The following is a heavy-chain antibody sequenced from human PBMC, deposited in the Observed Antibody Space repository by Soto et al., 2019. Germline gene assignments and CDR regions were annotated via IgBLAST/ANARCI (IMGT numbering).Heavy chain of an antibody. J-gene: IGHJ4*02. Sequence: GGSLRLSCAASGFTFSSYGMHWVRQAPGKGLEWVAVIWYDGSNKYYADSVKGRFTISRDNSKNTLYLQMNSLRAEDTAVYYCAGSPPDSSGSYQRTGYWGQGTLVTVSS. CDR3: AGSPPDSSGSYQRTGY. V-gene: IGHV3-33*01. CDR2: IWYDGSNK. D-gene: IGHD1-26*01. CDR1: GFTFSSYG.